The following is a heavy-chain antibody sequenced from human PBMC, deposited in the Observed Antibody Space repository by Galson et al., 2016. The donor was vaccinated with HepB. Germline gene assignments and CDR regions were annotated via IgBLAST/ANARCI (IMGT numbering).Heavy chain of an antibody. CDR2: INHSGTT. D-gene: IGHD3-3*01. CDR1: GGSFTGYS. Sequence: SETLSLTCAVYGGSFTGYSWSWIRQPPGKGLEWIGEINHSGTTNYNPSLKRRVSISEDTSKKQFSLRLSSVAAADRALYYCARGRATIFGMYKSEARGNYFDYWGQGILVTVSS. CDR3: ARGRATIFGMYKSEARGNYFDY. J-gene: IGHJ4*02. V-gene: IGHV4-34*01.